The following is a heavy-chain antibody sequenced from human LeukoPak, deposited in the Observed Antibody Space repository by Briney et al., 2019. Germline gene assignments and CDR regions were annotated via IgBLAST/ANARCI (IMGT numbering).Heavy chain of an antibody. Sequence: GGSLRLSCAASGFTFSSYVMHWVRQAPGKGLEWVAFIRYDGSNKYYADSVKGRFTISRDNSKNTLYLQMNSLRAEDTAVYYCAKASSGYYYAYFQHWGQGTLVTVSS. D-gene: IGHD3-22*01. CDR2: IRYDGSNK. J-gene: IGHJ1*01. V-gene: IGHV3-30*02. CDR3: AKASSGYYYAYFQH. CDR1: GFTFSSYV.